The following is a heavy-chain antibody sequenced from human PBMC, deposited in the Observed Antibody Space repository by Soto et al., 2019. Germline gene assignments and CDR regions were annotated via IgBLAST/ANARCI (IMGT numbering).Heavy chain of an antibody. CDR2: VDHGGST. Sequence: SETLSLTCAVSSGSISSSNWWRWVRQPPGKGLEWRGEVDHGGSTNYNPSLKSRVTIWVDQSKNQFPLKLSSVTAADTAVYYCATMIQGAATSKRYFQHWGQGTLVTVSS. D-gene: IGHD1-26*01. J-gene: IGHJ1*01. V-gene: IGHV4-4*02. CDR3: ATMIQGAATSKRYFQH. CDR1: SGSISSSNW.